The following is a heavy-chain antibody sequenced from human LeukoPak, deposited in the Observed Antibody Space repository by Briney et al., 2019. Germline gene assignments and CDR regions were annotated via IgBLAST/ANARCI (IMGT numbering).Heavy chain of an antibody. CDR3: ARPPGSSGWYGFDY. CDR2: ISSSSSTI. Sequence: GGSLRLSCAASGFTFSSYSMNWVRQAPGKGLEWVSYISSSSSTIYYADSVKGRFTISRDNAKNSLYLQMNSLRAEDTAVYYCARPPGSSGWYGFDYWGQGTLVTVSS. J-gene: IGHJ4*02. D-gene: IGHD6-19*01. CDR1: GFTFSSYS. V-gene: IGHV3-48*04.